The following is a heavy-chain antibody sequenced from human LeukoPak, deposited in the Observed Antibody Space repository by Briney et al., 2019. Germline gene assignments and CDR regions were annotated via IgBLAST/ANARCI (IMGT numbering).Heavy chain of an antibody. CDR2: IYHSRST. CDR3: ARVEWATIHYGMDV. Sequence: SETLSLTCAVSGYSISSGYYWGWIRQPPGKGLEWIGSIYHSRSTYYNPSLKSRVTISVDTSKNQFSLKLSSVTAADTAVYYCARVEWATIHYGMDVWGKGTTVTVSS. V-gene: IGHV4-38-2*01. D-gene: IGHD5-12*01. CDR1: GYSISSGYY. J-gene: IGHJ6*04.